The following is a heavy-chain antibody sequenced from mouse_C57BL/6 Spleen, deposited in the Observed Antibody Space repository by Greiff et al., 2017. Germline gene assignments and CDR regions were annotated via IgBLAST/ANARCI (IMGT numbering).Heavy chain of an antibody. CDR2: IYPGSGNT. CDR3: ARARPYDGYLYAMDY. Sequence: VQLQESGPELVKPGASVKISCKASGYTFTDYYINWVKQRPGQGLEWIGWIYPGSGNTKYNEKFKGKATLTVDTASSTAYMQLSSLTSEDSAVYFCARARPYDGYLYAMDYWGQGTSVTVSS. V-gene: IGHV1-84*01. J-gene: IGHJ4*01. CDR1: GYTFTDYY. D-gene: IGHD2-3*01.